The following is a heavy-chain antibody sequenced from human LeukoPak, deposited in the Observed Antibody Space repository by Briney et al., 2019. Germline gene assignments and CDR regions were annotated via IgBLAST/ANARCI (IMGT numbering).Heavy chain of an antibody. D-gene: IGHD1-7*01. CDR2: VGGGDDI. CDR1: GFTFYIYG. V-gene: IGHV3-23*01. Sequence: GGSLRLSCVASGFTFYIYGMSWVRQAPGKGLEWVSSVGGGDDIHYADSVKGRFTGSRDNAKNTVYLQMNSLRVDDTAIYFCAQDATPGNSIWDHFKSWGQGTLVTLSS. CDR3: AQDATPGNSIWDHFKS. J-gene: IGHJ4*02.